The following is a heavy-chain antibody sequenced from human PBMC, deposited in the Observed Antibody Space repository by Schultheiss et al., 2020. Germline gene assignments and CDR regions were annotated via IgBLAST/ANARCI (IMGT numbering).Heavy chain of an antibody. V-gene: IGHV3-74*01. D-gene: IGHD2-21*01. CDR1: GFTFSSYW. CDR3: TREGIRAGADY. Sequence: GGSLRLSCAASGFTFSSYWMHWVRQAPGKGLVWVSRINSYGSSTSYADSVKGRFTISRDNAKNSVYLQMNRLRAEDTALYYCTREGIRAGADYWGQGTLVTVSA. CDR2: INSYGSST. J-gene: IGHJ4*02.